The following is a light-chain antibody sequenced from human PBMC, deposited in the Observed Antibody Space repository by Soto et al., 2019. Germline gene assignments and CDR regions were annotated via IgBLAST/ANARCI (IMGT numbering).Light chain of an antibody. CDR2: RNN. CDR1: SSNIGNNY. V-gene: IGLV1-47*01. Sequence: QSALTQPPSASGTPGQRVTISCSGSSSNIGNNYVYWYQQLPVTAPKLLIYRNNQRPSGVPDRFSGSKSGTSASLAISGLRSEDEADYYCAAWDDSLSGYVVFGGGTKLTVL. J-gene: IGLJ2*01. CDR3: AAWDDSLSGYVV.